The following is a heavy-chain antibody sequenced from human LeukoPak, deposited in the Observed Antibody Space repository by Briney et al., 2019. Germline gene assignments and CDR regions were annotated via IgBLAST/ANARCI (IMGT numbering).Heavy chain of an antibody. CDR2: IKEDGSEK. V-gene: IGHV3-7*01. J-gene: IGHJ4*02. D-gene: IGHD6-13*01. Sequence: GGSLRLSCAASGFTFSSYWMSWVRQAPGKGLEWVANIKEDGSEKYYVDSVKGRFTISRDNAKISLYLQMNSLRAEDTAVHYCARGRNDESSSWYYFDYWGQGTLVTVSS. CDR1: GFTFSSYW. CDR3: ARGRNDESSSWYYFDY.